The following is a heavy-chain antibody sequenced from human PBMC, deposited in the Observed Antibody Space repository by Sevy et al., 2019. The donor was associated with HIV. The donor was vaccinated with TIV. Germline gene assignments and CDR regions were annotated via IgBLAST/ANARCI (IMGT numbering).Heavy chain of an antibody. D-gene: IGHD2-2*01. V-gene: IGHV4-39*01. J-gene: IGHJ5*02. CDR1: GGPISSSSYY. Sequence: SETLSLTCTVSGGPISSSSYYWGWIRRPPGKGLEWIGSIYYSGSTYYNPSLKSRVTISVDTSKNQFSLKLSSVTAADTAVYYCARLGGDCSSTSCSPEYNWFDPWGQGTLVTVSS. CDR3: ARLGGDCSSTSCSPEYNWFDP. CDR2: IYYSGST.